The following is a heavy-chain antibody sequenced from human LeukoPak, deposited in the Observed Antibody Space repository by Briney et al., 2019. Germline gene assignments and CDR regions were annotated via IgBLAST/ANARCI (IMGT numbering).Heavy chain of an antibody. CDR1: GFTFSSYS. Sequence: PGGSLRLSCAASGFTFSSYSLNWVRQAPGRGLEWVSSISSSSSYIYYADSIKGRFTISRNNAKNSLYLLMNSLRAEDTAMYYCARDRVASGYSLSAFDYWGQGALVTVSS. CDR3: ARDRVASGYSLSAFDY. CDR2: ISSSSSYI. D-gene: IGHD4-23*01. J-gene: IGHJ4*02. V-gene: IGHV3-21*01.